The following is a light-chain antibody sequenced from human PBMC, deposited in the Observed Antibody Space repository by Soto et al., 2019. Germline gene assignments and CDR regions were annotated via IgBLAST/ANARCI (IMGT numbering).Light chain of an antibody. CDR2: CAS. CDR1: QSVSTN. Sequence: EIVLTQSPATLSVSPGERATLSCRASQSVSTNLAWYQQRPGQAPRLLIYCASARATGIPARFSGSGAGTEFTLTISRLQSEDFAVYYCHQYNNWRTFGQGTRLEI. J-gene: IGKJ5*01. V-gene: IGKV3-15*01. CDR3: HQYNNWRT.